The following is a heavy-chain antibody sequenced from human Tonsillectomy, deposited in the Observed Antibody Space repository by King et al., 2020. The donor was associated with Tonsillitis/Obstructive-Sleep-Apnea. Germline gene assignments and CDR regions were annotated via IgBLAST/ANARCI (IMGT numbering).Heavy chain of an antibody. J-gene: IGHJ6*02. Sequence: VQLVESGGGLVQPGGSLRLSCAASGFTFSSYAMHWVRQAPGKGLEYVSAISSNGGSTYYANSVKGRFTISRDNSKNTLYLQMGSLRAEDMAVYYCARDGPDSEFPYYDFWSGYRGYYGMDVWGQGTTVTVSS. V-gene: IGHV3-64*01. CDR1: GFTFSSYA. D-gene: IGHD3-3*01. CDR3: ARDGPDSEFPYYDFWSGYRGYYGMDV. CDR2: ISSNGGST.